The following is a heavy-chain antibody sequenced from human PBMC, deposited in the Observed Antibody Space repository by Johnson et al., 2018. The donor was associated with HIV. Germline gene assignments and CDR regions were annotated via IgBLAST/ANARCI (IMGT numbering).Heavy chain of an antibody. Sequence: QEKLVESGGGVVQPGRSLRLSCAASGFTFSSYAMHWVRQAPGKGLEWVAVISYDGNNKYYADSVKGRFTISRDNSKNTLYLQINSLRAEDTAVYYCARVTSPVTTARYGAFDIWGQGTMVTVSS. CDR2: ISYDGNNK. D-gene: IGHD4-17*01. V-gene: IGHV3-30-3*01. CDR3: ARVTSPVTTARYGAFDI. CDR1: GFTFSSYA. J-gene: IGHJ3*02.